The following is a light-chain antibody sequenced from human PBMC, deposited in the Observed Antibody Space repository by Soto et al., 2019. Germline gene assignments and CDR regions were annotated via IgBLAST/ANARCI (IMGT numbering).Light chain of an antibody. Sequence: EIQMTQSPSSLSASVGDRITITCRASESVGNWLAWYQQKPGKAPKLLIYVASTLQSGVPSGFSGSRSGTVFSLTVSNLQPEDFATYYCQQANSFPLSFGGGTKVEIK. CDR3: QQANSFPLS. CDR2: VAS. V-gene: IGKV1D-12*01. CDR1: ESVGNW. J-gene: IGKJ4*01.